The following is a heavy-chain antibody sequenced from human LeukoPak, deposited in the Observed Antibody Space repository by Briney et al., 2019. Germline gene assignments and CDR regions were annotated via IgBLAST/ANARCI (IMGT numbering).Heavy chain of an antibody. Sequence: GGSLRLSCAASGFTFDDYGMSWVRQAPGKGLEWVSGINWNGDTTGYADSVKGRFTISRDNAKNSLYLQMNSLRAEDTALYHCARGGTYYASNDAFDIWGQGTMVTVSS. CDR2: INWNGDTT. CDR3: ARGGTYYASNDAFDI. D-gene: IGHD1-26*01. CDR1: GFTFDDYG. V-gene: IGHV3-20*01. J-gene: IGHJ3*02.